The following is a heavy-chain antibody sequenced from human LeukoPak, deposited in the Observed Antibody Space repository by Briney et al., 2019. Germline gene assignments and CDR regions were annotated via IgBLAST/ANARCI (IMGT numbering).Heavy chain of an antibody. Sequence: PGGSLRLSCAASGFTFSSYGMHWVRQAPGKGLEWVAVIWYDGSNKYYADSVKGRFTISRDNSKNTLYLQMNSLRAEDTAVYYCAREAIVVVTAAITEVGSFDYWGQGTLVTVSS. J-gene: IGHJ4*02. CDR2: IWYDGSNK. CDR1: GFTFSSYG. V-gene: IGHV3-33*01. CDR3: AREAIVVVTAAITEVGSFDY. D-gene: IGHD2-21*02.